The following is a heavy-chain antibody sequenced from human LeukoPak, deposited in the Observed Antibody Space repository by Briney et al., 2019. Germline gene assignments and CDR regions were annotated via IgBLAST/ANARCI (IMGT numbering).Heavy chain of an antibody. CDR2: IIPIFGAA. CDR3: ARALVEMATICAFDI. D-gene: IGHD5-24*01. V-gene: IGHV1-69*05. J-gene: IGHJ3*02. Sequence: ASVKVSCKASGGTFSSYAISWVRQAPGQGLEWMGRIIPIFGAANYAQKFQGRVTITTDESTSTAYMELSSLRSEDTPVYYCARALVEMATICAFDIWGQGTMVTVSS. CDR1: GGTFSSYA.